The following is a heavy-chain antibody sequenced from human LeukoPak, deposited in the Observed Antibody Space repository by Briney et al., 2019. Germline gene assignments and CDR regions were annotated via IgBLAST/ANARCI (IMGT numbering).Heavy chain of an antibody. Sequence: PVASVKVSCKASGFTFTNYDINWVRQATGQGLEWIGWMNPRNGNTGYAQKFQGRVTMTRDTSISTAYMELRSLRSEDTAVYYCVRDGEGVAISVNYWFDPWGRGTLVTVSS. V-gene: IGHV1-8*01. CDR1: GFTFTNYD. J-gene: IGHJ5*02. CDR3: VRDGEGVAISVNYWFDP. CDR2: MNPRNGNT. D-gene: IGHD3-10*01.